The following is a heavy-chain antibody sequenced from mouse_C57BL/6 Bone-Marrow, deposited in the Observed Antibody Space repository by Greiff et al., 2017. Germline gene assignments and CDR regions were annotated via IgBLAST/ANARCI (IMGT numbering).Heavy chain of an antibody. CDR2: IDPENGDT. Sequence: EVQLQQSGAELVRPGASVKLSCTASGFNIKDDYMHWVKQRPEQGLEWIGWIDPENGDTEYASKFQGKATITADTSSNTAYLQLSSLTSEDTAVYYCATVDDYGWYLDGGGTGTTVTVSS. CDR1: GFNIKDDY. D-gene: IGHD2-4*01. CDR3: ATVDDYGWYLDG. J-gene: IGHJ1*03. V-gene: IGHV14-4*01.